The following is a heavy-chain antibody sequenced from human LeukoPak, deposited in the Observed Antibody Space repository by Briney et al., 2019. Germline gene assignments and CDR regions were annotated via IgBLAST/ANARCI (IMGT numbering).Heavy chain of an antibody. CDR2: IYYSGST. D-gene: IGHD4-23*01. CDR3: ARWRSPTTVVNEVVSYYYGMDV. Sequence: PSETLSLTCAVSGGSISTYYWSWIRQHPGKGLEWIGYIYYSGSTYYNPSLKSRVTISVDTSKNQFSLKLSSVTAADTAVYYCARWRSPTTVVNEVVSYYYGMDVWGQGTTVTVSS. J-gene: IGHJ6*02. CDR1: GGSISTYY. V-gene: IGHV4-59*06.